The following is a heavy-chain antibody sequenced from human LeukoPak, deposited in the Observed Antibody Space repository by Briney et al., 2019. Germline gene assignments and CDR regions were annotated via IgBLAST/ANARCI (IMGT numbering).Heavy chain of an antibody. CDR3: AGEHRGRGLVPAAFSGMDV. CDR1: GFTFSNYW. J-gene: IGHJ6*02. D-gene: IGHD2-2*01. V-gene: IGHV3-7*01. CDR2: IKQDGSEK. Sequence: GGSLRLCCAASGFTFSNYWMSWVRQAPGKGLEWVANIKQDGSEKYYVDSVKGRFTISRDNAKNSLYLQMNSLRAEDTAVYYCAGEHRGRGLVPAAFSGMDVWGQGTTVTVSS.